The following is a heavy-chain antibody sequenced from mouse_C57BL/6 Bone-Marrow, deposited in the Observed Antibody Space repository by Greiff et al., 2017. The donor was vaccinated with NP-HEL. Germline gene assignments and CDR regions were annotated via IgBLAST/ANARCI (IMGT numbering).Heavy chain of an antibody. Sequence: VQLQQSGAELARPGASVKLSCKASGYTFTSYGISWVKQRTGQGLEWIGEIYPRGGNTYYNEKFKGKATLTADKSSSTAYMELRSLTSEDSAVYFCAREGLCAMDYWGQGTSVTVSS. J-gene: IGHJ4*01. CDR2: IYPRGGNT. V-gene: IGHV1-81*01. D-gene: IGHD3-1*01. CDR1: GYTFTSYG. CDR3: AREGLCAMDY.